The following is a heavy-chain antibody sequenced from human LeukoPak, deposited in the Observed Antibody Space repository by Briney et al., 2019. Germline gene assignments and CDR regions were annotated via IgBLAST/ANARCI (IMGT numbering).Heavy chain of an antibody. CDR1: GYTFTSYG. V-gene: IGHV1-18*04. D-gene: IGHD6-13*01. J-gene: IGHJ4*02. CDR2: ISIYNGKT. Sequence: ASVKVSCKASGYTFTSYGISWVRQAPGQGLEWMGWISIYNGKTNYAQKYQGRVTMTADTSSSSAYMELRSLRSDDTAVYYCARDLDSRSWFNYWGQGTLVTVSS. CDR3: ARDLDSRSWFNY.